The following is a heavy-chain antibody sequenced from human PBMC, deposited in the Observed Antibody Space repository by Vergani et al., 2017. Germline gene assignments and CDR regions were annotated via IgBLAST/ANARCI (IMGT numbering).Heavy chain of an antibody. D-gene: IGHD2-21*02. CDR2: IKSKTDGGTT. V-gene: IGHV3-15*01. J-gene: IGHJ4*02. CDR3: TTDACGGDGYSEYFDY. CDR1: GFTFSNAW. Sequence: EVQLVESGGGLVKPGGSLRLSCAASGFTFSNAWMSWVRQAPGKGLEWVGRIKSKTDGGTTDYAAPVKGRFTISRDDSKNTLYLQMNSLKTEDTAVYYCTTDACGGDGYSEYFDYWGQGTLVTVSS.